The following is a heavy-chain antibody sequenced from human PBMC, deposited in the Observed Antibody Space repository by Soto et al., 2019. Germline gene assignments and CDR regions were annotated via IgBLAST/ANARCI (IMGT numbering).Heavy chain of an antibody. CDR2: ISGSGGRT. J-gene: IGHJ4*02. CDR1: GFTFSSCA. Sequence: GGSLRLSCAASGFTFSSCAMRWVRQAPGKGLEWVSGISGSGGRTFYADSVKGRFTISRDNSKNTLNLQMNSLRVEDTAVYYCSRDRDYWGQGTLVTVSS. V-gene: IGHV3-23*01. CDR3: SRDRDY.